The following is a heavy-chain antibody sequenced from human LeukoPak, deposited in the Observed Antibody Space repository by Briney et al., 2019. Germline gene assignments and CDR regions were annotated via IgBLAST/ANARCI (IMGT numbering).Heavy chain of an antibody. J-gene: IGHJ2*01. CDR1: GGSISSNY. D-gene: IGHD6-6*01. Sequence: SETLSLTCTVSGGSISSNYWSWIRQPAGKGLEWLGRIHTSGSTKYNPSLKSRVTMTVDTSRNQFSLKLNSVTAADTAVYYCAREYSSSDWYFDLWGRGTLVTVSS. CDR2: IHTSGST. CDR3: AREYSSSDWYFDL. V-gene: IGHV4-4*07.